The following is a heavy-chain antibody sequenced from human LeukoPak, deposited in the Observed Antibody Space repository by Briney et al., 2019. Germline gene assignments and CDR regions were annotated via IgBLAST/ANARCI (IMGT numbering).Heavy chain of an antibody. Sequence: GGSLRLSCAASGFTFSSYAMSWVRQAPGKGLEWVSAISGSGGSTYYADSVKGRFTISRDNSKDTLYLQMNSPRAEDTAVYYCAKVNPQLVNFNGMDVWGQGTTVTVSS. V-gene: IGHV3-23*01. J-gene: IGHJ6*02. CDR2: ISGSGGST. D-gene: IGHD6-13*01. CDR1: GFTFSSYA. CDR3: AKVNPQLVNFNGMDV.